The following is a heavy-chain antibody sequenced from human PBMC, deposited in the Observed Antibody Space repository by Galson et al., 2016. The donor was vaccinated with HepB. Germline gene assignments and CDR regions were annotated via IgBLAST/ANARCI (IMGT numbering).Heavy chain of an antibody. Sequence: SLRLSCAASGLTFNTFAMSWVRQAPGKGLEWVSRISASRGSTYYADSVKGRFTISRDNSKYTLYLQVSSLRPEDTAVYYCAREGGVSSGWGYLHHFHAVDVWGKGTTVTVSS. CDR3: AREGGVSSGWGYLHHFHAVDV. CDR1: GLTFNTFA. D-gene: IGHD2-8*02. CDR2: ISASRGST. J-gene: IGHJ6*04. V-gene: IGHV3-23*01.